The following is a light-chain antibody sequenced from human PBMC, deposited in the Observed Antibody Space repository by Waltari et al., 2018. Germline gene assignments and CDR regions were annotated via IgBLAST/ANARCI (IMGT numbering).Light chain of an antibody. Sequence: QSALTQPASVSGSPGQSITIPCTGPSSDVGAYNLVPWYHQYPGKAPQLMIYEGSKRPSGVSNRFSGSKSGNTASLTISGLQAEDEADYYCCSYAGSNTWLFGGGTKLTVL. CDR1: SSDVGAYNL. V-gene: IGLV2-23*01. CDR2: EGS. CDR3: CSYAGSNTWL. J-gene: IGLJ3*02.